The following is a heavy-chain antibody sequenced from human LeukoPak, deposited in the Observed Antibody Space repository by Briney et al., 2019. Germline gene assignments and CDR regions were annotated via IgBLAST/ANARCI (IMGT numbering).Heavy chain of an antibody. Sequence: GGSLRLSCAASGFTVSSNYMSWVRQAPGKGLEWVSVIYSGGTTDHADSVKGRFTVSRDNSKNTLYLQMNSLRAEDTAVYFCARGSSRAFDYWGQGTLVTVSS. CDR3: ARGSSRAFDY. V-gene: IGHV3-53*01. CDR1: GFTVSSNY. D-gene: IGHD2-2*01. CDR2: IYSGGTT. J-gene: IGHJ4*02.